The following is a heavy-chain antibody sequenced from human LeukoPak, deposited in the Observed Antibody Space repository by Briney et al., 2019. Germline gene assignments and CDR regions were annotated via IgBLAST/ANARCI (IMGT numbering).Heavy chain of an antibody. J-gene: IGHJ4*02. D-gene: IGHD1-26*01. CDR2: LYPWGSP. CDR3: ARENSGSYREFDY. CDR1: GDSNCRYY. Sequence: SDPLSLTCTLWGDSNCRYYGPWLRHPAGKGLEWFGRLYPWGSPNHNPPLKRRVNILVNTSKKHVALTQSSVTAAEPAVYYCARENSGSYREFDYWGQGTLVTVSS. V-gene: IGHV4-4*07.